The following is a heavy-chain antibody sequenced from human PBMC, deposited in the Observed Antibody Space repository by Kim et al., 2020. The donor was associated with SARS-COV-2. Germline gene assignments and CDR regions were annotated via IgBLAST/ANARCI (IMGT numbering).Heavy chain of an antibody. Sequence: WYNDYAVSVKSRITINPDTSKNQFSLQLNSVTPEDTAVYYCARVLAAAEYWGQGTLVTVSS. J-gene: IGHJ4*02. CDR2: WYN. V-gene: IGHV6-1*01. D-gene: IGHD6-13*01. CDR3: ARVLAAAEY.